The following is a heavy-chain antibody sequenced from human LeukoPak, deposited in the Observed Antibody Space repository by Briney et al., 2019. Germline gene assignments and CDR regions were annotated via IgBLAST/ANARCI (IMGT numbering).Heavy chain of an antibody. CDR3: AKCILTGYYKGYMDV. D-gene: IGHD3-9*01. J-gene: IGHJ6*03. CDR1: GLSFSSYG. Sequence: GGSLRLSCAESGLSFSSYGIHWVRQAPGNGLEWVAFIQYDGSNKFYADSVKGRFTISRDNSKNSLYLQMNSLRAEDTAVYYCAKCILTGYYKGYMDVWGKGTTVTISS. CDR2: IQYDGSNK. V-gene: IGHV3-30*02.